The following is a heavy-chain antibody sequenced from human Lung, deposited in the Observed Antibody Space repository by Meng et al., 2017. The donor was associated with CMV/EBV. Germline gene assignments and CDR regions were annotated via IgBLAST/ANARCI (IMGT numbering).Heavy chain of an antibody. V-gene: IGHV3-9*03. J-gene: IGHJ3*01. CDR1: GFNFHDFS. CDR3: AKGDGPYYESAFIF. D-gene: IGHD3-3*01. CDR2: ITSDSDSL. Sequence: SLKISCVTSGFNFHDFSMHWVRRRPGRGLEWVAAITSDSDSLAYADSVRGRFTISRDNAKNSLYLQMNDLRPEDMALYYCAKGDGPYYESAFIFWGQGTMVTVSS.